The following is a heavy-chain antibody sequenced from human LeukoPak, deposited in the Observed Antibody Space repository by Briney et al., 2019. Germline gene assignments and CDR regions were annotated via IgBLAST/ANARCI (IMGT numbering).Heavy chain of an antibody. J-gene: IGHJ4*02. Sequence: GGSLRLSCAGSGFTFGGYGMHWFRQTPGKELEWVAVIAYDGSRAFYADSVKGRFTISRDNSKNTMSVQMDDLRAEDTAVYYCTRYNNDHFDHWGQGTLVTVSS. CDR2: IAYDGSRA. D-gene: IGHD1-14*01. CDR3: TRYNNDHFDH. V-gene: IGHV3-33*01. CDR1: GFTFGGYG.